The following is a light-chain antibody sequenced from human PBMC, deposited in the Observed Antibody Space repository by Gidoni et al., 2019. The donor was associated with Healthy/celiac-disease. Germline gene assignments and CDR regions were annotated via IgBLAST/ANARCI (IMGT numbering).Light chain of an antibody. V-gene: IGKV1-39*01. CDR3: QQSYSTPWT. J-gene: IGKJ1*01. Sequence: IQMTHSPSSLSASVGDRVTITCRASQIISSYLNWYQQKPGKAPKLLIYAASSLQSGVPSRFSGSGSGTDVTLTISSLQPEDFATYYCQQSYSTPWTFGQGTKVEIK. CDR1: QIISSY. CDR2: AAS.